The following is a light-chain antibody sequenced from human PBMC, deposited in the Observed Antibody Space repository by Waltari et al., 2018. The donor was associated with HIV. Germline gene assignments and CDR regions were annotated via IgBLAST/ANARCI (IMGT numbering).Light chain of an antibody. J-gene: IGLJ2*01. CDR1: SSDIGSYNS. CDR2: EVS. V-gene: IGLV2-14*01. CDR3: SSYTRGTTPVV. Sequence: QSALTQPASVSGSPGQSITISCCGTSSDIGSYNSVSWYQKYPGKAPKLMIYEVSYRPSGVSSRFSASKSGNMASLTISGLQAEDEAHYYCSSYTRGTTPVVFGGGTKLTVL.